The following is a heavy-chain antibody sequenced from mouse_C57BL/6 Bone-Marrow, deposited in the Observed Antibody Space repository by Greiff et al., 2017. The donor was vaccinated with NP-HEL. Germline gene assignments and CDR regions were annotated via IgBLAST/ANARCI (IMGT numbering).Heavy chain of an antibody. CDR1: GYTFTDYY. Sequence: VQLQQSGPVLVKPGASVKMSCKASGYTFTDYYMNWVKQSHGQSLEWIGVLNPYNGGTSYNQKFKGKATLTVDKSSSTAYMELNSLTSEDSAVYYCARVVTTESAWFAYWGQGTLVTVSA. J-gene: IGHJ3*01. CDR3: ARVVTTESAWFAY. CDR2: LNPYNGGT. D-gene: IGHD2-2*01. V-gene: IGHV1-19*01.